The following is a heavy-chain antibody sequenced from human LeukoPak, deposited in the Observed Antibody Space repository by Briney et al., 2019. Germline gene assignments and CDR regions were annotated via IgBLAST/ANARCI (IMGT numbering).Heavy chain of an antibody. CDR1: GYTFTSYG. J-gene: IGHJ4*02. Sequence: SVKVSCKASGYTFTSYGISWVRQAPGQGLEWMGGIIPIFGTANYAQKFQGRVTITTDESTSTAYMELSSLRSEDTAVYYCARVSGELREHYFDYWGQGTLVTVSS. CDR3: ARVSGELREHYFDY. CDR2: IIPIFGTA. V-gene: IGHV1-69*05. D-gene: IGHD1-26*01.